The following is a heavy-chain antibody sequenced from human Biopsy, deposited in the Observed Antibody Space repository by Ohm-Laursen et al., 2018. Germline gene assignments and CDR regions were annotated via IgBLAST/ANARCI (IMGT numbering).Heavy chain of an antibody. Sequence: ASVKVSCKASGGTFINYAINWVRQAPGQGLEWMGGIIPMFGTANYAQMFQGRVTISADESTSTSYMELSSLTTEDTAIYYCARGPHSGSHSCFDYWGRGTLVTVSS. V-gene: IGHV1-69*13. CDR1: GGTFINYA. CDR3: ARGPHSGSHSCFDY. J-gene: IGHJ4*02. D-gene: IGHD1-26*01. CDR2: IIPMFGTA.